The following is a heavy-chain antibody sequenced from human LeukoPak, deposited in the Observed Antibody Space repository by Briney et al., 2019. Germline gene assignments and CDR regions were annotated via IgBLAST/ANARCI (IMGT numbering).Heavy chain of an antibody. V-gene: IGHV5-51*01. CDR2: IYPGDSDT. CDR3: ATRDSLAHFQH. CDR1: GYSFTSYW. Sequence: GASLQISCKGSGYSFTSYWIGCVRQMPGKSLEWMGIIYPGDSDTRYSPSFQGQVTISADKSISTAYLQWSSLKASDTAMYYCATRDSLAHFQHWGQGTLVTVSS. D-gene: IGHD2-15*01. J-gene: IGHJ1*01.